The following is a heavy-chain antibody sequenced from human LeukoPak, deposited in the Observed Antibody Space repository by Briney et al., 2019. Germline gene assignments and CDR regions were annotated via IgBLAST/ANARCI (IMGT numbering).Heavy chain of an antibody. J-gene: IGHJ5*02. V-gene: IGHV3-23*01. Sequence: GGSLRLSCAASGFSFTTYAMSWVSQAPGKGLELVSALTASGANTHYADSVRGRFTISRDNSKNTLYLQMNTLRVDDTAVYYCAKSYTVETMVCWFDPWGQGTLVTVSS. CDR1: GFSFTTYA. CDR3: AKSYTVETMVCWFDP. CDR2: LTASGANT. D-gene: IGHD5-18*01.